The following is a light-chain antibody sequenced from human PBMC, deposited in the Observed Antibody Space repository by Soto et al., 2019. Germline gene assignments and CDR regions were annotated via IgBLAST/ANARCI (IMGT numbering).Light chain of an antibody. CDR3: QQYGSSGT. Sequence: EIVLTQSPGTLSLSPGERATLSCRASQSLTNSYFAWYQQKPGRALRLLIDGASTRATGIPDRFSGSGSGTDFTLTISRLEPEDFAVYYCQQYGSSGTFGQGTKVDIK. V-gene: IGKV3-20*01. CDR2: GAS. J-gene: IGKJ1*01. CDR1: QSLTNSY.